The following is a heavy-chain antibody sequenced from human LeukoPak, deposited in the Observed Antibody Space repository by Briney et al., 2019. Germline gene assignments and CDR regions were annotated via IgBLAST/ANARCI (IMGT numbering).Heavy chain of an antibody. CDR3: AKIPSSWYYFDQ. J-gene: IGHJ4*02. V-gene: IGHV3-30*18. D-gene: IGHD6-13*01. Sequence: PGGSLRLSCAASGFTFSSYGMHWVRQAPGKGLEWVAVISYDGSNKYYADSVKGRFIISRDKSKNTLYLQMNSLRAEDTAVYYCAKIPSSWYYFDQWGQGTLVTVSS. CDR1: GFTFSSYG. CDR2: ISYDGSNK.